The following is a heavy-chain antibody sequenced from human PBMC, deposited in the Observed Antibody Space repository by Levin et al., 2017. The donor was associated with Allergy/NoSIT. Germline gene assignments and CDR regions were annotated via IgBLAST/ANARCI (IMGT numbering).Heavy chain of an antibody. CDR3: ARGSYPPQGIDY. CDR1: GGTFSSYA. V-gene: IGHV1-69*13. D-gene: IGHD1-26*01. J-gene: IGHJ4*02. Sequence: ASVKVSCKASGGTFSSYAISWVRQAPGQGLEWMGGIIPIFGTANYAQKFQGRVTITADESTSTAYMELSSLRSEDTAVYYCARGSYPPQGIDYWGQGTLVTVSS. CDR2: IIPIFGTA.